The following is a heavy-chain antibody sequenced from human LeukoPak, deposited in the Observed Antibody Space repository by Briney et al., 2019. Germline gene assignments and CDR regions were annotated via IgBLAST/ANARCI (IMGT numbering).Heavy chain of an antibody. CDR2: IIPIFGTA. J-gene: IGHJ2*01. CDR1: GGTFSSYA. D-gene: IGHD2-2*01. Sequence: SVKVSCKASGGTFSSYAISWVRQAPGQGLEWMGGIIPIFGTANYAQKFQGRVTITTDESTSTAYMELSSLRSEDTAVYYCARAGVVVPAARGCFDLWGRGTLVTVSS. V-gene: IGHV1-69*05. CDR3: ARAGVVVPAARGCFDL.